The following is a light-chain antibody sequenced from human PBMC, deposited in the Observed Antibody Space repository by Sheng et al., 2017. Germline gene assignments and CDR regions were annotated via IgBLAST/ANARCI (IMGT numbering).Light chain of an antibody. V-gene: IGLV2-23*01. Sequence: QSALTQPASVSGSPGQSITISCTGSSSDVGSYNLVSWYQQHPGEAPKVIIYEGTKRPSGVSNRFSGSKSGNTASLTISGLQAEDEADYYCCSYARSDTYVFGTGTKVTVL. CDR1: SSDVGSYNL. CDR2: EGT. J-gene: IGLJ1*01. CDR3: CSYARSDTYV.